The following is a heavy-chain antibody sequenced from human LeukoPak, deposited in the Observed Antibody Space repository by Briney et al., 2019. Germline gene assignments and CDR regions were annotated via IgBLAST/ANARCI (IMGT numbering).Heavy chain of an antibody. Sequence: SVKVSFKASGGTFSSYAISWVRQAPGQGLAWMGGIIPIFGTANYAQKFQGRVTITADESTSTAYMELSSLRSEDTAVYYCARDPKSFDWLRVHWFDPWGQGTLVTVSS. D-gene: IGHD3-9*01. J-gene: IGHJ5*02. CDR3: ARDPKSFDWLRVHWFDP. CDR1: GGTFSSYA. CDR2: IIPIFGTA. V-gene: IGHV1-69*01.